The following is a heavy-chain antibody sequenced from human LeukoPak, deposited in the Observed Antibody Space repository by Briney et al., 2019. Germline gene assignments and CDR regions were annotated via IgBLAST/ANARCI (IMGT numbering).Heavy chain of an antibody. CDR3: ARQGFVVVVAAPDY. CDR2: IDPSDSYT. V-gene: IGHV5-10-1*01. CDR1: GYRFTSYW. J-gene: IGHJ4*02. D-gene: IGHD2-15*01. Sequence: GASLKISCKGSGYRFTSYWISWVRQMPGKGLEWMGRIDPSDSYTNYSPSFQGHVTISADKSISTAYLQWSSLKASDTAMYYCARQGFVVVVAAPDYWGQGTLVTVSS.